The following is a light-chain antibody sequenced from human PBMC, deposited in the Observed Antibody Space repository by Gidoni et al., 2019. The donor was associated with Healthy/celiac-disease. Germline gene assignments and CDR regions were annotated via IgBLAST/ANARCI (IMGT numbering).Light chain of an antibody. J-gene: IGKJ4*01. Sequence: DIVMTQSPHSLAVSLGERATINCKSSQSVLYSSNNKNYLAWYQQKPGQPPKLLIYWASTRESGVPDRFSGSGSGTDFTLTISSLQAEDVAVYYCQQYYSTVTFGGGTKVEIK. CDR3: QQYYSTVT. CDR2: WAS. V-gene: IGKV4-1*01. CDR1: QSVLYSSNNKNY.